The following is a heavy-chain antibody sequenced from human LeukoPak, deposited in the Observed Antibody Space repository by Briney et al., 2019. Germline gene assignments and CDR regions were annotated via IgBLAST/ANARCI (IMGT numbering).Heavy chain of an antibody. CDR2: MNPNSGNT. D-gene: IGHD6-13*01. CDR3: ARIAAAGNRRLNY. V-gene: IGHV1-8*01. J-gene: IGHJ4*02. Sequence: ASVTVSCKASGYTFTSYDINWVRQAPGKGLEWMGWMNPNSGNTGYAQKFEGRITMTRNNYISKAYMELSSLTSEDTAVYYCARIAAAGNRRLNYWGQGTLVTGSS. CDR1: GYTFTSYD.